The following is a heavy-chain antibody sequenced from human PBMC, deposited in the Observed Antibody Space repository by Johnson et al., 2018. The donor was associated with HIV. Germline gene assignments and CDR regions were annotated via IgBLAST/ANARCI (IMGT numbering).Heavy chain of an antibody. D-gene: IGHD1-26*01. CDR2: ISTNVNDM. CDR1: GFSFSDYY. J-gene: IGHJ3*01. V-gene: IGHV3-11*04. Sequence: QVQLVESGGGWVKPGGSLRLSCAASGFSFSDYYMTWIRQAPGKGLEWVSYISTNVNDMYYADSVKGRFTISRDNAKNSLFLQMNSLRAEDTAVYYCAREGELDAFDVWGQGTMVTVSS. CDR3: AREGELDAFDV.